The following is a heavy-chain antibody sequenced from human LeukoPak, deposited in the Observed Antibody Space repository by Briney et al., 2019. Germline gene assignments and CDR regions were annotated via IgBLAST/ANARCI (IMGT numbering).Heavy chain of an antibody. CDR2: INPNSGNT. CDR3: ARGRTVRDMNWFDP. Sequence: ASVKVSCKASGYTFTSYDINWVRQATGQGLEWMGWINPNSGNTGYAQKFQGRVTMTRNTSISTAYMELSSLRSEDTAVYYCARGRTVRDMNWFDPWGQGTLVTVSS. CDR1: GYTFTSYD. J-gene: IGHJ5*02. V-gene: IGHV1-8*01. D-gene: IGHD3-10*01.